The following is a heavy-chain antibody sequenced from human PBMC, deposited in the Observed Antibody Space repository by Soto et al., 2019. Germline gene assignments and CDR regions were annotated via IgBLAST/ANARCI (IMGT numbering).Heavy chain of an antibody. Sequence: SVKVSCKASGGTFSSYAVSWVRQAPGQGLEWMGGLIPIFATANYAQKFQGRVTTTADESTNTAYMELRSLRSEDTALYYCARVYAATFFYYFDYWGQGTLVTVSS. V-gene: IGHV1-69*13. CDR2: LIPIFATA. CDR3: ARVYAATFFYYFDY. D-gene: IGHD1-26*01. CDR1: GGTFSSYA. J-gene: IGHJ4*02.